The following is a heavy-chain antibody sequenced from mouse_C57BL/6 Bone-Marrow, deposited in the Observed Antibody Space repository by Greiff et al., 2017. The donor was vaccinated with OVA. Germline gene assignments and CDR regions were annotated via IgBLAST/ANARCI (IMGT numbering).Heavy chain of an antibody. J-gene: IGHJ2*01. CDR3: ARQLWLRPYYFDY. V-gene: IGHV1-82*01. Sequence: QVQLQQSGPELVKPGASVKISCKASGYAFSSSWMNWVKQRPGKGLEWIGRIYPGDGDTNYNGKFKGKATLTADKSSSTAYMQLSSLTSEDSAVYFCARQLWLRPYYFDYWGQGTTLTVSS. CDR2: IYPGDGDT. CDR1: GYAFSSSW. D-gene: IGHD2-2*01.